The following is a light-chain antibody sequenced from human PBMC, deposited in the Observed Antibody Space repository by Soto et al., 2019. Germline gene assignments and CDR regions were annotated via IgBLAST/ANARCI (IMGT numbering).Light chain of an antibody. CDR3: QQYASSPLT. CDR2: GAS. CDR1: QSVRSNY. Sequence: EIVLTQSPGTLSLSSGKRATLSCRASQSVRSNYLAWYQQKPGQAPRLLIYGASSRATGIPDRFGGSGSGTDCTLTISRLEPEDFAVYYCQQYASSPLTFGGGTKVEIK. V-gene: IGKV3-20*01. J-gene: IGKJ4*01.